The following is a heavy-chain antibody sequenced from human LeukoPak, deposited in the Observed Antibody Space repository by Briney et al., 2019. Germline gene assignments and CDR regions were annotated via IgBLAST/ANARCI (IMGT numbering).Heavy chain of an antibody. CDR1: GFTFYDYA. D-gene: IGHD4-23*01. CDR2: ISWNSGSI. CDR3: AKANGGKKYFDY. V-gene: IGHV3-9*01. Sequence: GGSLRLSCAASGFTFYDYAMPWVRQAPGKGLEWVSGISWNSGSIGYADSVKGRFTISRDNAKNSLYLQMNSLRAEDTALYYCAKANGGKKYFDYWGQGTLVTVSS. J-gene: IGHJ4*02.